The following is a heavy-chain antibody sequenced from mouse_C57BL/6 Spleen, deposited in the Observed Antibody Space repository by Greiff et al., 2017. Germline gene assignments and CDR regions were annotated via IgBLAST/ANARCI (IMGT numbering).Heavy chain of an antibody. D-gene: IGHD1-1*01. V-gene: IGHV1-59*01. Sequence: QVQLQQSGAELVRPGTSVKLSCKASGYTFTSYWMHWVKQRPGQGLEWIGVIDPSDSYTNYNQKFKGKATLTVDTSSSTAYMQLSSLTSEDSAVYYCARRTTVEYYFDYWGQGTTLTVSS. J-gene: IGHJ2*01. CDR1: GYTFTSYW. CDR2: IDPSDSYT. CDR3: ARRTTVEYYFDY.